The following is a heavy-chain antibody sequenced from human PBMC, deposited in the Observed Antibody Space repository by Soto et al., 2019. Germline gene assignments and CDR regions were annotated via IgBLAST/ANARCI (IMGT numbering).Heavy chain of an antibody. CDR1: GYTFTSYG. V-gene: IGHV1-18*01. CDR2: ISAHNGNT. CDR3: ARALGKYYNFWSGYSTQFDY. D-gene: IGHD3-3*01. Sequence: QVQLVQSGAEVKKPGASVKVSCKASGYTFTSYGISWVRQAPGQGLEWMGWISAHNGNTNYAQKFQGRVTMTTDTPTSTAYMELRSLRSDDTAVYYCARALGKYYNFWSGYSTQFDYWGQGSLVTVSS. J-gene: IGHJ4*02.